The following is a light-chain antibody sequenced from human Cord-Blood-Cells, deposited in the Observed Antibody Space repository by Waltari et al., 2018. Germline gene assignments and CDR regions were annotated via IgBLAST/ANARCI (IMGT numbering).Light chain of an antibody. CDR2: DVS. CDR1: SSDDGGYHY. Sequence: QSALTQPRSVSGSPGQSVTISCTGTSSDDGGYHYVPWYQQHPGKAPKLMIYDVSKRPSGVPDRFSGSKSGNTASLTISGLQAEDEADYYCCSYAGSYTWVFGGGTKLTVL. V-gene: IGLV2-11*01. CDR3: CSYAGSYTWV. J-gene: IGLJ3*02.